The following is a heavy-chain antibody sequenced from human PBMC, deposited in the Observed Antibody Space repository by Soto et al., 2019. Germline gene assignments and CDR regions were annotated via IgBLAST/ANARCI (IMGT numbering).Heavy chain of an antibody. CDR2: ISAYNGNT. V-gene: IGHV1-18*01. J-gene: IGHJ4*02. D-gene: IGHD2-15*01. CDR1: GYTFTSYG. Sequence: QVQLVQSGAEVKKPGASVKVSCKTSGYTFTSYGISWVRQAPGQGLEWMGWISAYNGNTNYAQKLQGRVTMTTDTSTSSXYMELRSLRSDDTAVYYCATSNCSGGSCYSYYFDYWGQGTLVTVSS. CDR3: ATSNCSGGSCYSYYFDY.